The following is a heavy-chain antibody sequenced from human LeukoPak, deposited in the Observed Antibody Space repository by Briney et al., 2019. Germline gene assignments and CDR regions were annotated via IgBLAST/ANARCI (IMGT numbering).Heavy chain of an antibody. CDR1: GGSIRSHC. CDR2: TYFSGST. Sequence: SETLSLTCTVSGGSIRSHCWSWVRQPPGKGLEWIGYTYFSGSTNYNPSLKSRVTISMGTSENQFSLKLSSVTAADTAVYYCARGAAPHYSDYWGQGTLVTASS. J-gene: IGHJ4*02. V-gene: IGHV4-59*11. D-gene: IGHD6-6*01. CDR3: ARGAAPHYSDY.